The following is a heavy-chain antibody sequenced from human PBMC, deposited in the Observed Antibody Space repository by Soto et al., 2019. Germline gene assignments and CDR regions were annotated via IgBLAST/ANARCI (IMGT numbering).Heavy chain of an antibody. Sequence: KPSETLSLTCTVPGGSIISGYWSWIRQPPGKGLEWIGYISYSGNTNYNPSLKSRVTMSVDTPKNQFSLRLSSVTTADTAVYYCAGLRGYAGSPIDYWGQGTLVTVS. CDR1: GGSIISGY. D-gene: IGHD2-15*01. CDR3: AGLRGYAGSPIDY. V-gene: IGHV4-59*01. CDR2: ISYSGNT. J-gene: IGHJ4*02.